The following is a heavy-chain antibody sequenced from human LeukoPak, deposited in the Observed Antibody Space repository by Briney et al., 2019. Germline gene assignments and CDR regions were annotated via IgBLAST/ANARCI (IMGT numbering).Heavy chain of an antibody. V-gene: IGHV3-23*01. Sequence: GGSLRLSCAASGFTFSSYAMSWVRQAPGKGLEWVSAISGSGGSAYYADSVKGRFTISRDNSKNTLYLQMNGLRAEDTAVYYCAKEPHDQPKGGNWFDPWGQGTLVTVSS. CDR3: AKEPHDQPKGGNWFDP. CDR1: GFTFSSYA. J-gene: IGHJ5*02. D-gene: IGHD1-14*01. CDR2: ISGSGGSA.